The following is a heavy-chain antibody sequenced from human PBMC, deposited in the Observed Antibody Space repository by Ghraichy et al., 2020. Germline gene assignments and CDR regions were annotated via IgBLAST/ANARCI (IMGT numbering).Heavy chain of an antibody. D-gene: IGHD3-10*01. J-gene: IGHJ4*02. CDR1: GFTFSNYA. V-gene: IGHV3-30*04. CDR2: ISYDGSNL. CDR3: AIRWFGETPFDY. Sequence: SCAASGFTFSNYAMQWVRQAPGKGLEWLAVISYDGSNLKYADSVKGRFIISRDNSRNTLYLQMNSLRVEDAAMYYCAIRWFGETPFDYWGQGTLVTVSS.